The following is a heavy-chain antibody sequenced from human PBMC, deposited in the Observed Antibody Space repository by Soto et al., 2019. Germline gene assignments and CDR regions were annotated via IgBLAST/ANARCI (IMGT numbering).Heavy chain of an antibody. D-gene: IGHD6-13*01. J-gene: IGHJ4*02. V-gene: IGHV4-4*02. Sequence: PSETLSLTCAVSSGSISSSNWWSWVRQPPGKGLEWIGEIYHSGSTNYNPSLKSRVTISVDKSKNQFSLKLSSVTAADTAVYYCARAFGGYSSSSGFDYWGQGTLVTVSS. CDR2: IYHSGST. CDR3: ARAFGGYSSSSGFDY. CDR1: SGSISSSNW.